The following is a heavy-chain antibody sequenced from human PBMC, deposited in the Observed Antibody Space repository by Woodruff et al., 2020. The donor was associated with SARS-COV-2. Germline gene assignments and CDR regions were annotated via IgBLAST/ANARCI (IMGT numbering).Heavy chain of an antibody. D-gene: IGHD6-6*01. V-gene: IGHV4-4*02. J-gene: IGHJ4*02. CDR3: ATAASGPLAF. Sequence: LKSRVTISVDKSKNQFSLKLSSVTAADTAMYYCATAASGPLAFWGQGTLVTVSS.